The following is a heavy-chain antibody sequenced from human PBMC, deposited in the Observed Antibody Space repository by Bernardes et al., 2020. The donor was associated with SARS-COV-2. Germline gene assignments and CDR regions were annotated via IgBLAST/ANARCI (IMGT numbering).Heavy chain of an antibody. V-gene: IGHV3-7*01. J-gene: IGHJ3*02. Sequence: GGSLRLSCAASGFTFSSYWMSWVRQAPGKGLEWVANIKQDGSEKYYVDSVKGRFTISRDNAKNSLYLQMNSLRAEDTAVYYCARDIVLMVYDTNDAFDIWGQGTMVTVSS. CDR1: GFTFSSYW. CDR2: IKQDGSEK. CDR3: ARDIVLMVYDTNDAFDI. D-gene: IGHD2-8*01.